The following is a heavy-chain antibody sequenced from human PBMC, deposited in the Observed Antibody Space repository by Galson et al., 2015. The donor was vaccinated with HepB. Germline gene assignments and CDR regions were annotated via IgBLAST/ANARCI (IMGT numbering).Heavy chain of an antibody. CDR1: GYTFTSYD. J-gene: IGHJ4*02. CDR3: ARAVRNQLLSEY. V-gene: IGHV1-8*01. Sequence: SVKVSCKASGYTFTSYDVTWVRQAPGQGLEWIGWMNPTSTNTGYARKFQGRVTMTGDTSMDTAYMELSSLTSEDTAVYYCARAVRNQLLSEYWGQGTLVTVSS. CDR2: MNPTSTNT. D-gene: IGHD1-26*01.